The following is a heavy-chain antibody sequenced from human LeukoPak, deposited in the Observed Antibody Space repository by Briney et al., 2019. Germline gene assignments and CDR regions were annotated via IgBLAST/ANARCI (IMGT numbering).Heavy chain of an antibody. Sequence: ASVTVSCKASGYTFTDYGISWVRQAPGQGLEWMGWISAYNGNTNYAQRVQGRVTMTTDTSTSTAYMELRSLTSDDTAVYYCAREFRWLVYDYWGQGTLVTVSS. D-gene: IGHD6-19*01. CDR1: GYTFTDYG. CDR3: AREFRWLVYDY. V-gene: IGHV1-18*01. J-gene: IGHJ4*02. CDR2: ISAYNGNT.